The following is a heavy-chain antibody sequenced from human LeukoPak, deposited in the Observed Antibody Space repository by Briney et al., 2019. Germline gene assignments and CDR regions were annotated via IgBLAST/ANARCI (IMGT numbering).Heavy chain of an antibody. CDR3: ANPIAVAGTYERRGYYYYYGMDV. J-gene: IGHJ6*02. CDR1: GFTFSSYW. Sequence: GGSLRLSCAASGFTFSSYWMSWVRQAPGKGLEWVANIKQDGSEKYYVDSVKGRFTISRDNAKNSLYLQMNSLRAEDTAVYYCANPIAVAGTYERRGYYYYYGMDVWGQGTTVIVSS. D-gene: IGHD6-19*01. CDR2: IKQDGSEK. V-gene: IGHV3-7*01.